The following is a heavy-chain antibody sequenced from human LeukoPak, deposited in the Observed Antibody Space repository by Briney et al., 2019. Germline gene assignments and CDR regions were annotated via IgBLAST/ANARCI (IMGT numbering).Heavy chain of an antibody. V-gene: IGHV3-74*01. CDR1: GFTFSSYW. CDR3: AKSHYFNSGSYT. Sequence: GGSLRLSCAASGFTFSSYWMHWVRQAPGKGLVWVSRINSDGSSTSYADSVKGRFTISRDNSKNTLYLQMNSLRAEDTAVYYCAKSHYFNSGSYTWDRGTLVTVSS. D-gene: IGHD3-10*01. CDR2: INSDGSST. J-gene: IGHJ5*02.